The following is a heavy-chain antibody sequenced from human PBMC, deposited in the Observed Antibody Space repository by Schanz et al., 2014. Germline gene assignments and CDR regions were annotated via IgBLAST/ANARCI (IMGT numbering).Heavy chain of an antibody. J-gene: IGHJ4*02. CDR1: GFSVSTNY. V-gene: IGHV3-53*01. D-gene: IGHD2-21*01. Sequence: EVQLVESGGGLVQPGGSVRLSCAVSGFSVSTNYMSWARQAPGKGLEWISSLYINAGSTRYADSVKGRFFISRDSSKNTLFLQMNSLRADDTAIYFCARDEGRDGYNLAFDVWGQGTLVTVSS. CDR2: LYINAGST. CDR3: ARDEGRDGYNLAFDV.